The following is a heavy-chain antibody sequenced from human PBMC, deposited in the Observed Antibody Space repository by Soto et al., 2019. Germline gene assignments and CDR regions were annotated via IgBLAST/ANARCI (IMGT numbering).Heavy chain of an antibody. Sequence: EVQLVESGGGLVKPGGSLRLSCAASGFNLSSHSMNWVRQAPGKGLEWVSSISSTSSYIYYADSARGRFTISRDTVKQCLSPQTPSPRLESTAMFYLVRAERVTAVTRVDYWCPATVV. J-gene: IGHJ4*02. V-gene: IGHV3-21*02. CDR3: VRAERVTAVTRVDY. CDR1: GFNLSSHS. D-gene: IGHD4-17*01. CDR2: ISSTSSYI.